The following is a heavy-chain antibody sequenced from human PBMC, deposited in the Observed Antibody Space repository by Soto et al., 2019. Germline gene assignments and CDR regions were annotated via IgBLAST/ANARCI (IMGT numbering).Heavy chain of an antibody. CDR3: ATQTNWGSGVDY. J-gene: IGHJ4*02. CDR2: ISGNGGST. CDR1: GFTFSSYA. V-gene: IGHV3-23*01. Sequence: EVQLLESGGGFVQPGGFLRLSCVASGFTFSSYAMSWVRQAPEKGLEWVSTISGNGGSTYYADSVKGRFTISRDNSKNTLYLQMNSLRAEDTAVFYCATQTNWGSGVDYWGQGTQVTVSS. D-gene: IGHD7-27*01.